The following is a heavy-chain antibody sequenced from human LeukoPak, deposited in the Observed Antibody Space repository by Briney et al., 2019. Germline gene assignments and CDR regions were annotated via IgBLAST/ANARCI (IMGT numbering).Heavy chain of an antibody. Sequence: RPGGSLRLSCAASGFDFSDYYMTWVRQAPGKGLEWVSYISGGPSTISYADSVRGRFTISRDNAKNSLYLQMTSLRAEDTAVYYCARLTYFLVGAYYFDSWGQGSLVTVSS. J-gene: IGHJ4*02. CDR3: ARLTYFLVGAYYFDS. CDR2: ISGGPSTI. D-gene: IGHD3-3*01. CDR1: GFDFSDYY. V-gene: IGHV3-11*01.